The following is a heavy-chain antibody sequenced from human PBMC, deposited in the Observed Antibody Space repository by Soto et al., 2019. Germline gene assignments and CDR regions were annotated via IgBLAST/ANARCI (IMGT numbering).Heavy chain of an antibody. V-gene: IGHV3-23*01. CDR1: GFTFSSYA. CDR3: AKSLRQQLVMDAFDI. Sequence: GGSLRLSCAASGFTFSSYAMSWVRQAPGKGLEWVSAISGSGGSTYYADSVKGRFTISRDNSKNTLYLQMNSLRAEDKAVYDCAKSLRQQLVMDAFDIWGQGTMVTVSS. CDR2: ISGSGGST. D-gene: IGHD6-13*01. J-gene: IGHJ3*02.